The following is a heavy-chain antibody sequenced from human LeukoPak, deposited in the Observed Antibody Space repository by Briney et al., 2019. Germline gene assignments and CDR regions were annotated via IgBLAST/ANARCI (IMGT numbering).Heavy chain of an antibody. CDR2: IDYRERT. D-gene: IGHD3-16*01. J-gene: IGHJ4*02. CDR3: ANYVSGTMRDY. V-gene: IGHV4-39*01. Sequence: SETLSLTCTVSGGSITTSGHYWGWIRQPPGKGLEWIGSIDYRERTTYNPSLKCRVTISADTSRNQFSLKLSSVTATDTAVYYCANYVSGTMRDYWGQGTLVTVSS. CDR1: GGSITTSGHY.